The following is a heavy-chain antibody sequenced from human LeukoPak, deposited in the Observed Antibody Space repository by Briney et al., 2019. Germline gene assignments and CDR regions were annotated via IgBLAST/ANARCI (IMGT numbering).Heavy chain of an antibody. J-gene: IGHJ4*02. CDR1: GYTFTGYY. Sequence: ASVKVSCKPSGYTFTGYYIHWVRLAPGQAPEWVGWMNPNTGATIYARNFQGRVTMSRDTSIDIAYLDLRGLTFDDTSVYYCARDRVGSGWPRPFYFEIWGQGTLVTVSS. CDR3: ARDRVGSGWPRPFYFEI. V-gene: IGHV1-2*02. D-gene: IGHD6-19*01. CDR2: MNPNTGAT.